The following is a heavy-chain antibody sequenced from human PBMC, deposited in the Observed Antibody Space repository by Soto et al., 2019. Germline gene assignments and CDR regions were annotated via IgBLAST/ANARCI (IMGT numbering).Heavy chain of an antibody. CDR3: ARANPHNFITMVRGVIVRWFDP. J-gene: IGHJ5*02. CDR1: GGSISSSNW. CDR2: TYHVGIP. V-gene: IGHV4-4*02. D-gene: IGHD3-10*01. Sequence: SETLSLTCTVSGGSISSSNWWTWVRQAPGKGLEWIGETYHVGIPSYNPSLKGRVSISVDKSNNQFLLNLSSLTAADTAVYYCARANPHNFITMVRGVIVRWFDPWGQGTLVTVSS.